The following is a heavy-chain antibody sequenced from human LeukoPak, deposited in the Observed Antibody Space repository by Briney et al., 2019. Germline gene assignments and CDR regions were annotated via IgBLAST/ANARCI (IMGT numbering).Heavy chain of an antibody. CDR2: MNPNSGNT. CDR1: GYTFTSYD. CDR3: ARGKDSSSWYGFQH. D-gene: IGHD6-13*01. V-gene: IGHV1-8*01. Sequence: GASVKVSCKASGYTFTSYDINWVRQAPGQGLEWMGWMNPNSGNTGYAQKFQGRVTMTRNTSISTAYMELSSLRSEDTAVYYCARGKDSSSWYGFQHWGQGTLVTVSS. J-gene: IGHJ1*01.